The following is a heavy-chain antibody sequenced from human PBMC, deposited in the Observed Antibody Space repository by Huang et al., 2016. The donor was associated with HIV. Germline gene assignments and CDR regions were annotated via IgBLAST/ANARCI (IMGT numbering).Heavy chain of an antibody. Sequence: QLHLQESGSGLVKPSQTLSLTCAVSGGSISSGAYSWSWIRQPPGKGLEWIGCVVKSGSTYYNPSLKSRVTISVDRSKNNFSLKLNSVAAADTAVYYCASQAVDYDYVWGSYRDYWGQGTLVTVSS. CDR3: ASQAVDYDYVWGSYRDY. V-gene: IGHV4-30-2*01. J-gene: IGHJ4*02. CDR2: VVKSGST. CDR1: GGSISSGAYS. D-gene: IGHD3-16*02.